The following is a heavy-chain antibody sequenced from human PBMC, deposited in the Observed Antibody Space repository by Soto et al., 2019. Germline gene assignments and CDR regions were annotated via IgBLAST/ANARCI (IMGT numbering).Heavy chain of an antibody. V-gene: IGHV5-51*01. CDR1: GYSFTSYW. D-gene: IGHD6-13*01. J-gene: IGHJ4*02. Sequence: PGESLKISCKGSGYSFTSYWIGWVRQMPGKGLEWMAIIYPGDSETKYSPSFRGQVTISADKSISTAYLQWSSLKASDTAMYYCARILYARSWAQNFDYWGQGTLVTVS. CDR2: IYPGDSET. CDR3: ARILYARSWAQNFDY.